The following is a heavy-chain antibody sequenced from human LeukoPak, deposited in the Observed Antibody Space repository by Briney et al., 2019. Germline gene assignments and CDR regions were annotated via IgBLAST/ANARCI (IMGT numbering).Heavy chain of an antibody. V-gene: IGHV4-38-2*01. D-gene: IGHD1-26*01. CDR1: GYSVSGGYY. CDR3: ARHYQTVSYYFDY. J-gene: IGHJ4*02. CDR2: IYHSGTT. Sequence: SETLSLTCAVSGYSVSGGYYWGWIRQPPGKGLEWIGSIYHSGTTYYNPSLKSRVTISVDTSKNQFSLKLNSVTAADTAVYYCARHYQTVSYYFDYWGQGTLVTVSP.